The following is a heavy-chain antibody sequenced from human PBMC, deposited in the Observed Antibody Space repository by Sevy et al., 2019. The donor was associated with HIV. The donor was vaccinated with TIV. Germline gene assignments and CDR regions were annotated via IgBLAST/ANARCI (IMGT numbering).Heavy chain of an antibody. D-gene: IGHD3-22*01. CDR2: IYYSGST. V-gene: IGHV4-31*03. Sequence: SETLSLTCTVSGGSISSGGYYWSWIRQHPGKGLEWTEYIYYSGSTYYNPSLKSRVTISVDTSKNQFSLKLSSVTAADTAVYYCARVEYDSSGYYSAEYFQHWGQGTLVTVSS. J-gene: IGHJ1*01. CDR1: GGSISSGGYY. CDR3: ARVEYDSSGYYSAEYFQH.